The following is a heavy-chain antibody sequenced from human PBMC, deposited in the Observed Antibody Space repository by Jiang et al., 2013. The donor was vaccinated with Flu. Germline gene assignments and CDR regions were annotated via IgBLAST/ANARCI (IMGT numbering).Heavy chain of an antibody. CDR2: INPSGGST. CDR1: GYTFTNYY. V-gene: IGHV1-46*01. D-gene: IGHD6-19*01. J-gene: IGHJ4*02. Sequence: QLVESGAEVKKPGASVKVSCKASGYTFTNYYIHWVRQAPGQGLEWMGLINPSGGSTSYVQKFQGRVTTTRDTSTSTVYMELSSLRSEDTAVYYCARDMDGVAGVASYWGQGTLVTVSS. CDR3: ARDMDGVAGVASY.